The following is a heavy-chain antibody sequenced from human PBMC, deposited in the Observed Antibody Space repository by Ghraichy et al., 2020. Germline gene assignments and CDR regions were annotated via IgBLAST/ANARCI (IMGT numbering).Heavy chain of an antibody. D-gene: IGHD6-13*01. CDR2: IYYSGST. V-gene: IGHV4-59*01. Sequence: SQTLSLTCTVSGGSISSYYWSWIRQPPGKGLEWIGYIYYSGSTNYNPSLKSRVTISVDTSKNQFSLKLSSVTAADTAVYYCVRSRDIAAADYWGQGTLVTVSS. J-gene: IGHJ4*02. CDR3: VRSRDIAAADY. CDR1: GGSISSYY.